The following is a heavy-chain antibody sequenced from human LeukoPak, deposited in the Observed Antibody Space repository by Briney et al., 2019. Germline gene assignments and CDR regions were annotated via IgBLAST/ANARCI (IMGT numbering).Heavy chain of an antibody. CDR2: IYYSGST. V-gene: IGHV4-39*07. CDR1: GGPISSSSYY. Sequence: SETLSLTCTVSGGPISSSSYYWGWIRQPPGKGLEWIGSIYYSGSTYYNPSLKSRVTISVDTSKNQFSLKLSSVTAADTAVYYCARRKLLWLISRSYYFDYWGQGTLVTVSS. J-gene: IGHJ4*02. CDR3: ARRKLLWLISRSYYFDY. D-gene: IGHD5-18*01.